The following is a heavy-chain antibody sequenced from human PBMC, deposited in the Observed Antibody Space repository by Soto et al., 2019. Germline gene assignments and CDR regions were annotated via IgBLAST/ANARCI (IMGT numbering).Heavy chain of an antibody. J-gene: IGHJ4*02. CDR1: GFSFITYW. D-gene: IGHD3-9*01. CDR2: TKEDGSEK. V-gene: IGHV3-7*04. Sequence: EVQLVESGGGLVQSGGSLRLSCEASGFSFITYWSNWVRKAPGKGLEWLARTKEDGSEKQYVDSVKGRFTISRDNAKNSLYLQMNSLSEEDTAVYYCVRAISGSFALWGQGTLVIVSS. CDR3: VRAISGSFAL.